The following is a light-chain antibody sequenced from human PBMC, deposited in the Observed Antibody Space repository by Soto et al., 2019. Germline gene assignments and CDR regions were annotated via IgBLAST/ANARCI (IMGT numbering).Light chain of an antibody. Sequence: QSALTQPRSVSGSPGQSVTISCTGTSSDVGGYDYVSWYQQHPGKAPKLMISDVSKRPSGVPDRFSASKSDNTASLTISGLRAEDEADYYCCSYAGSYTLVFGGGTKLTVL. CDR2: DVS. CDR3: CSYAGSYTLV. CDR1: SSDVGGYDY. J-gene: IGLJ2*01. V-gene: IGLV2-11*01.